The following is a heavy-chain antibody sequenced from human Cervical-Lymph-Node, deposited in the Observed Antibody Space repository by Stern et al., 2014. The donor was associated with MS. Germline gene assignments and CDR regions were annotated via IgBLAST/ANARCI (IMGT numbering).Heavy chain of an antibody. CDR3: ARDHAVVAGTFDY. Sequence: VQLVESGPEVKKPGASVKVSCKASGYTFSTYGISWVRQAPGQGLEWMGWISAYNGDTNSAQNLQGRVTMTTDTSTSTAYMELRSLRSDDTAVYYCARDHAVVAGTFDYWGQGTLVTVSS. CDR2: ISAYNGDT. J-gene: IGHJ4*02. CDR1: GYTFSTYG. V-gene: IGHV1-18*04. D-gene: IGHD6-19*01.